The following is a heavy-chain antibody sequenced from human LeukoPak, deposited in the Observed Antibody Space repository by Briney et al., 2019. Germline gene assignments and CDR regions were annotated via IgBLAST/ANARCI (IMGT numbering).Heavy chain of an antibody. Sequence: TGESLKISCKGSGYSFTSYWIGWVRQMPGKGLEWMGIIYPGDSDTRYSPSSQGQVTISADKSISTAYLQWSSLKASDTAMYYCARLEDAPDTGIAAAGLFDYWGQGTLVTVSS. CDR2: IYPGDSDT. V-gene: IGHV5-51*01. CDR1: GYSFTSYW. CDR3: ARLEDAPDTGIAAAGLFDY. J-gene: IGHJ4*02. D-gene: IGHD6-13*01.